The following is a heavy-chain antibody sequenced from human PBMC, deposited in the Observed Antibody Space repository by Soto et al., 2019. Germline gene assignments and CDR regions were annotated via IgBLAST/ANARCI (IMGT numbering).Heavy chain of an antibody. CDR3: EVVVVPPAMGIGSSLDY. Sequence: PGWSLRLSCAASGFTFSSYWMSWVRQAPGKGLEWVANIKQDGSEKYYVDSVKGRFTISRDNAKNSLYLQMNSLRAEDTAVYYCEVVVVPPAMGIGSSLDYWGQGTLVTVSS. CDR1: GFTFSSYW. J-gene: IGHJ4*02. CDR2: IKQDGSEK. V-gene: IGHV3-7*01. D-gene: IGHD2-2*01.